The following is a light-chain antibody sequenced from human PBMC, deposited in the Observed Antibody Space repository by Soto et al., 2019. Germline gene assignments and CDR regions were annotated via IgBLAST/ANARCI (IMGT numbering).Light chain of an antibody. Sequence: EIEMTQSPATLSASPGERATLSCRASQSVSSRLGWYQQKPGQAPGLLIYGASTRATGIPARFSGSGSGTEFTLTISSLQSEEFAVEFCQQYNNRPPFTLGGGTKVEIK. CDR3: QQYNNRPPFT. CDR2: GAS. V-gene: IGKV3-15*01. CDR1: QSVSSR. J-gene: IGKJ4*01.